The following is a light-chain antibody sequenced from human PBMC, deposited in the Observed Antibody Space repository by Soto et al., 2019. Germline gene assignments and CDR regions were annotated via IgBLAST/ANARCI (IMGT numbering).Light chain of an antibody. V-gene: IGKV3-20*01. J-gene: IGKJ1*01. Sequence: IVMTQSPATLSVSPRERATLSCRASQSVSSSHLAWYQQKPGQAPRLLIYSASSRATGIPDRFSGSGSGTDFTLTISRLEPEDFAVYYCQRYGGFGQGTKVDIK. CDR2: SAS. CDR3: QRYGG. CDR1: QSVSSSH.